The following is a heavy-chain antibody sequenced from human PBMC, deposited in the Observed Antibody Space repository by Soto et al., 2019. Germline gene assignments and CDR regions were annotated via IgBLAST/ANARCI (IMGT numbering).Heavy chain of an antibody. CDR1: GGSISSGDYY. CDR3: ARLSGTYYYDRSGPSYDC. D-gene: IGHD3-22*01. Sequence: PSETLSLTCTVSGGSISSGDYYWSWIRQPPGKGLEWIGYIYYSGSTNYNPSLKSRVTISVDTSKNQFSLKLSSVTAADTAVYYCARLSGTYYYDRSGPSYDCWGQGTLVTVSS. CDR2: IYYSGST. J-gene: IGHJ4*02. V-gene: IGHV4-30-4*01.